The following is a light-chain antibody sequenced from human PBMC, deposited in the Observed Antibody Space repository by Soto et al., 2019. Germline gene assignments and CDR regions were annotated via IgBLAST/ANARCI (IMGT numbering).Light chain of an antibody. V-gene: IGLV2-14*03. CDR2: DVN. CDR3: SSFTSILGL. Sequence: QSVLTQPASVSGSPGQSITLSCTGAVSEVAGYTYVSWYQQHPGKGPKVIIYDVNNRPSGVSNRFSGSKSGTTAYLTISGLQAEDEAYYYCSSFTSILGLFGGGTKVTVL. CDR1: VSEVAGYTY. J-gene: IGLJ2*01.